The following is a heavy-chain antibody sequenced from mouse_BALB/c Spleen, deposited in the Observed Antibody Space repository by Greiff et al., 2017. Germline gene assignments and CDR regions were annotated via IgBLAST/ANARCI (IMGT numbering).Heavy chain of an antibody. CDR3: ARYYPFYAMDY. D-gene: IGHD1-1*01. J-gene: IGHJ4*01. CDR2: IRNKANGYTT. Sequence: EVHLVESGGGLVQPGGSLRLSCATSGFTFTDYYMSWVRQPPGKALEWLGFIRNKANGYTTEYSASVKGRFTISRDNSQSILYLQMNTLRAEDSATYYCARYYPFYAMDYWGQGTSVTVSS. CDR1: GFTFTDYY. V-gene: IGHV7-3*02.